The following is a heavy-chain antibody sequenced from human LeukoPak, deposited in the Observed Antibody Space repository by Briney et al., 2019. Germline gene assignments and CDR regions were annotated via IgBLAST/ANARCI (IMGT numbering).Heavy chain of an antibody. CDR3: AKDGGVRGLGSGAWFDP. CDR2: ISWNSGSI. D-gene: IGHD3-10*01. J-gene: IGHJ5*02. Sequence: GGSLRLSCAASGFTFNDYAMHWVRQAPGKGLEWVSGISWNSGSIGYADSVKGRFTISRDNAKNSLYLQMNSLRAEDTALYYCAKDGGVRGLGSGAWFDPWGQGTLVTVSS. CDR1: GFTFNDYA. V-gene: IGHV3-9*01.